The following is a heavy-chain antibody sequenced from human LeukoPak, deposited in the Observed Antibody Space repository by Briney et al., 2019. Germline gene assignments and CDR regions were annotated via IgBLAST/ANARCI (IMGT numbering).Heavy chain of an antibody. CDR1: GYTFTPCG. CDR2: INSGNGNT. CDR3: AGMTYNSSPFDP. V-gene: IGHV1-3*01. Sequence: ASVKVSCKASGYTFTPCGIHWVRQAPGQRPEWMGWINSGNGNTKYSQKFQGRVTITRDTSASTAYMELSSLTSEDTAVYFCAGMTYNSSPFDPWGQGTLVTVSS. D-gene: IGHD3-22*01. J-gene: IGHJ5*02.